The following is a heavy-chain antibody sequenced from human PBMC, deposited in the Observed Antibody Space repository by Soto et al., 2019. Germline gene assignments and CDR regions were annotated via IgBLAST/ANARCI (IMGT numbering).Heavy chain of an antibody. Sequence: EVQLLESGGGLVQRGGSLRLSCAASGFTFSNFAMSWVRQAPGKGLEWVSGLRGDGSNTYYAGSVKGRFTISRDNSKNTLYLQMESLRAEDTALYYCAKARPVYFYDSAGYAFDHWGQGALVTVSS. D-gene: IGHD3-22*01. V-gene: IGHV3-23*01. CDR1: GFTFSNFA. J-gene: IGHJ4*02. CDR2: LRGDGSNT. CDR3: AKARPVYFYDSAGYAFDH.